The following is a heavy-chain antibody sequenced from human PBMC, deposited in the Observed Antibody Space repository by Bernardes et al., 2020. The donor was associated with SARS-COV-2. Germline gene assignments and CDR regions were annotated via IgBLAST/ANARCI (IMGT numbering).Heavy chain of an antibody. D-gene: IGHD6-19*01. CDR3: AFGDWDIAVAGTLGYYYYGMDV. Sequence: GWSLRLSCAASGFTFSSYSMNWVRQAPGKGLEWVSSISSSSSYIYYADSVKGRFTISRDNAKNSLYLQMNSLRAEDTAVYYCAFGDWDIAVAGTLGYYYYGMDVWGQGTTVTVSS. J-gene: IGHJ6*02. V-gene: IGHV3-21*01. CDR2: ISSSSSYI. CDR1: GFTFSSYS.